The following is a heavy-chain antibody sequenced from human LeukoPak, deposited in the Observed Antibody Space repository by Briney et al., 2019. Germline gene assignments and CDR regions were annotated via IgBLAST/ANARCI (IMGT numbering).Heavy chain of an antibody. J-gene: IGHJ4*02. CDR2: ISYDGSDK. CDR1: GYTFTSYY. D-gene: IGHD4-4*01. Sequence: SCKASGYTFTSYYMHWVRQAPGKGLEWVAVISYDGSDKYSADSVKGRFTISRDNSKNTLYLQMNSLRAGDTGVYYCARAGNYRFDYWGQGSLVTVSS. CDR3: ARAGNYRFDY. V-gene: IGHV3-33*05.